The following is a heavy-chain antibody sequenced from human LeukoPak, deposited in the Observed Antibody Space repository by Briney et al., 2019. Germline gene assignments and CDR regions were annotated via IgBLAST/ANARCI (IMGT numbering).Heavy chain of an antibody. CDR1: GMSLSTSGVG. D-gene: IGHD2-21*01. CDR2: THWNDDD. CDR3: AHRLAEGPTFDY. Sequence: SGPTLGQPTQTLTLTCTFSGMSLSTSGVGVGLIRQPPRKALGWLAVTHWNDDDSYTPYLKSRLTITNHTSEIQVDLTMTNMDPVDTSKYYCAHRLAEGPTFDYWGQGTLVTVSS. J-gene: IGHJ4*02. V-gene: IGHV2-5*01.